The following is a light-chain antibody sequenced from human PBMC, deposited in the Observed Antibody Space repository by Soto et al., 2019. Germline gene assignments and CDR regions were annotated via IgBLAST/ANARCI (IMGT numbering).Light chain of an antibody. J-gene: IGLJ1*01. CDR1: SSDVGGYNY. Sequence: QPALTQPRSVSGSPGQSVTISCTGTSSDVGGYNYVSWYQQHPGKAPKLMIYDVSERPSGVPDRFSGSKSGNTASLTISGLQAEDEADYYCCSYAGSYTYVFATGTKVTV. CDR3: CSYAGSYTYV. V-gene: IGLV2-11*01. CDR2: DVS.